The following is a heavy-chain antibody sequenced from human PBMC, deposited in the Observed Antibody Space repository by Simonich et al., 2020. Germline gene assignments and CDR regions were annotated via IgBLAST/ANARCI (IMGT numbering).Heavy chain of an antibody. CDR1: GYTFTGYY. Sequence: QVQLVQSGAEVKKPGASVKVSCQASGYTFTGYYMHRVRQAPGKGLDWWGGNTATRGSTNNEQKFQGRVTMTRDTSISTAYMELSRLRSDDTAVYYCARDLFEMATIRYYYYGMDVWGQGTTVTVSS. J-gene: IGHJ6*02. D-gene: IGHD5-12*01. V-gene: IGHV1-2*02. CDR3: ARDLFEMATIRYYYYGMDV. CDR2: NTATRGST.